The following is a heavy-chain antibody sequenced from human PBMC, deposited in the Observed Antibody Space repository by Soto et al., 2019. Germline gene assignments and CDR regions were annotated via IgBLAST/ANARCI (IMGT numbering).Heavy chain of an antibody. CDR3: AKLLHNSHYNVMDV. V-gene: IGHV3-23*01. J-gene: IGHJ6*02. Sequence: PGGSLRLSCAVSGFTFSSYGMRWVRQAPGRGLEWVSSISHSGNTYYSDSVKGRFTISRDNSKNTLYLQMDSLRAEDTATYYCAKLLHNSHYNVMDVWGRGTTVTAP. CDR2: ISHSGNT. D-gene: IGHD1-1*01. CDR1: GFTFSSYG.